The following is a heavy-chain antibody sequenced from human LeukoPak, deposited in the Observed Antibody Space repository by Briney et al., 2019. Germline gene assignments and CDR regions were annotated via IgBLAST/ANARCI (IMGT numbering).Heavy chain of an antibody. CDR1: GYTFTGYY. J-gene: IGHJ4*02. D-gene: IGHD6-13*01. V-gene: IGHV1-2*02. CDR2: INPNSGGT. Sequence: ASVKVSCKASGYTFTGYYMHWARQAPGQGLEWMGWINPNSGGTNYAQKFQGRVTMTRDTSISTAYMELSRLRSDDTAVYYCARGERIAAAGTTPHWGQGTLVTVSS. CDR3: ARGERIAAAGTTPH.